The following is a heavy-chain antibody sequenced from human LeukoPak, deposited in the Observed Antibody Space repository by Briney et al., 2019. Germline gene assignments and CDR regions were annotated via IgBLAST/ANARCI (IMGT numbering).Heavy chain of an antibody. V-gene: IGHV1-24*01. CDR2: FDPEDGET. CDR3: ATREGSYYVH. J-gene: IGHJ4*02. D-gene: IGHD1-26*01. Sequence: GASVKVSCKVSGYTLTELSMHWVRQAPGKGLEWMGGFDPEDGETIYAQKFQGRVTITEDTSTDTAYMELSSLRSEDTAVYYCATREGSYYVHWGQGTLVTVSS. CDR1: GYTLTELS.